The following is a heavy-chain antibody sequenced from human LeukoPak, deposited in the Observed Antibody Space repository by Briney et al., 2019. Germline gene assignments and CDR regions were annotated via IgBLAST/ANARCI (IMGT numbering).Heavy chain of an antibody. CDR3: AIMHPYYDGNGYWVQ. Sequence: PGGSLRLSCAASGFTFSSYGMHWVRQAPGKGLEWVSGISVSGTSTSNADSVKGRFTISRDNPSNTLYLQMNSLRAEDTALYYCAIMHPYYDGNGYWVQWVQGTLVTVSS. CDR1: GFTFSSYG. J-gene: IGHJ4*02. V-gene: IGHV3-23*01. D-gene: IGHD3-22*01. CDR2: ISVSGTST.